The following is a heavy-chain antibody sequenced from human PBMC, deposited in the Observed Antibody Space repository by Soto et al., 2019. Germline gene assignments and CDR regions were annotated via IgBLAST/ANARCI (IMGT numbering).Heavy chain of an antibody. V-gene: IGHV4-30-2*01. CDR3: ARARVGSRRSCSSTSCTQIFAD. Sequence: PSETLPLTCAFSGGSISSGGYSWSWIRQPPGKGLEWIGYIYHSGSTYYNPSLKSRVTISVDRSKNQFSLKLSSVTAADTAVYYCARARVGSRRSCSSTSCTQIFADWGQGSLVTVYS. J-gene: IGHJ4*02. CDR1: GGSISSGGYS. CDR2: IYHSGST. D-gene: IGHD2-2*01.